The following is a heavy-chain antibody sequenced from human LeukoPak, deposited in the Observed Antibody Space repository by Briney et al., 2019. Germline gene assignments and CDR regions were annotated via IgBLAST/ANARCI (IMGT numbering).Heavy chain of an antibody. J-gene: IGHJ5*01. CDR1: GYTFTGYY. V-gene: IGHV1-2*02. CDR2: INPNSGGT. D-gene: IGHD6-19*01. Sequence: ASVKVSCKASGYTFTGYYMHWVRQAPGQGLEWMGWINPNSGGTNYAQKFQGRVTMTRDTSISTAYMELSRLRSDDMAVYYCARTTYSSGWFDYWGQGTLVTVSS. CDR3: ARTTYSSGWFDY.